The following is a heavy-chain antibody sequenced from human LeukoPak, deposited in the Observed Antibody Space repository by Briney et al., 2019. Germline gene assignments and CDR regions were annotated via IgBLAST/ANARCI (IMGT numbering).Heavy chain of an antibody. CDR1: GFTFSSYA. CDR3: ANSGLNRFEY. Sequence: GGSLRLSCAASGFTFSSYAMSWVRQAPGKGLEGVAAISGSGGSTQYADSVKGRFSISRDNAKNTLYLQVNSLRADDTAVYYCANSGLNRFEYWGQGALVTVSS. J-gene: IGHJ4*02. D-gene: IGHD2-15*01. CDR2: ISGSGGST. V-gene: IGHV3-23*01.